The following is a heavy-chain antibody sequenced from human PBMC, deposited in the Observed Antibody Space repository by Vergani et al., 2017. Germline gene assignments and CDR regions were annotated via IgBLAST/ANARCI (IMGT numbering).Heavy chain of an antibody. CDR1: SYSISSGYY. CDR3: ARGRYMTTVTRFDY. Sequence: QVQLQESGPGLVKPSETLSLTCTVSSYSISSGYYWGWIRQPPGKGLEWIGSIYHSGSTHYNPSLKSRVTISVDTSKNQFSLKLSSVTAADTAVYCCARGRYMTTVTRFDYWGQGTLVTVSS. J-gene: IGHJ4*02. CDR2: IYHSGST. D-gene: IGHD4-17*01. V-gene: IGHV4-38-2*02.